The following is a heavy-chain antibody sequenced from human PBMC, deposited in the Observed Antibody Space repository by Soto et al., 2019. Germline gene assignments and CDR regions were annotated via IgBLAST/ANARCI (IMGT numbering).Heavy chain of an antibody. V-gene: IGHV3-74*01. CDR2: INGDGSST. D-gene: IGHD3-10*01. CDR1: GFTFSDCW. J-gene: IGHJ6*02. CDR3: ARGIRGKYGMDV. Sequence: EVQLVESGGGLVQPGGSLRLSCATSGFTFSDCWIHWVRQAPGKGLVWVSRINGDGSSTDYADSVKGRFTISRDNAENTVYLQMNSLSAEDTAVYYCARGIRGKYGMDVWGHGTTITVSS.